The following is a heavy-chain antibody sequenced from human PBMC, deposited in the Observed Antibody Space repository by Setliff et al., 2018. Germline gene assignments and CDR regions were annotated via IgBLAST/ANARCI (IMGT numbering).Heavy chain of an antibody. CDR3: SRSFSRREKFLLDY. J-gene: IGHJ4*02. CDR2: IIHSGST. Sequence: PSETLSLTCAVYGGSFSGYYWSWIRQPPRKRLELIGEIIHSGSTNYNPSLKSRFTISMATSKNQFSLKVSSVTAADTAVYYCSRSFSRREKFLLDYWGQGALVTVSS. CDR1: GGSFSGYY. V-gene: IGHV4-34*12.